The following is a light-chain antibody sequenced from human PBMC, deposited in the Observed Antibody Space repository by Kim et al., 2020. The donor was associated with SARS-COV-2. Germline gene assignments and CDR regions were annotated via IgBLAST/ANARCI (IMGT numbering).Light chain of an antibody. CDR3: QNYDSAPWT. V-gene: IGKV1-27*01. CDR1: QVINEY. CDR2: GSS. J-gene: IGKJ1*01. Sequence: VVDRFTISCRSSQVINEYLAWYQQKPGKAPTVRIYGSSTLHSGVPARFSGGGSGTDFTLTISSLKPEDVGTYYCQNYDSAPWTFGHGTKVDIK.